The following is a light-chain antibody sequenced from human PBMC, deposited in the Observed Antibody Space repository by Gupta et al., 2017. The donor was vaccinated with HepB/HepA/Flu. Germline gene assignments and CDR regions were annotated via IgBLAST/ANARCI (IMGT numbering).Light chain of an antibody. CDR3: QQDSSSIT. CDR1: QSLSSSY. CDR2: GAS. J-gene: IGKJ5*01. V-gene: IGKV3-20*01. Sequence: EIVLTQSPGTLSLSPGERATLSCRASQSLSSSYLAWYQQKPGQAPRLIIYGASSRATGITDRFSGSGEGKDFTLTSSRRENGACAVYYGQQDSSSITFGQGTRLEIK.